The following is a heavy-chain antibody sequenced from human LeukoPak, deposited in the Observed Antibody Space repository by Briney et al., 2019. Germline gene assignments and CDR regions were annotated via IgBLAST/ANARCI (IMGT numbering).Heavy chain of an antibody. CDR2: INPSGGST. V-gene: IGHV1-46*01. D-gene: IGHD3-16*01. CDR3: ARGRRVALLFGYNWFDP. CDR1: GYTFTSYY. J-gene: IGHJ5*02. Sequence: ASVKVSCKASGYTFTSYYMHWVRQAPGQGLEWMGIINPSGGSTSYAQKFQGRVTMTRDMSTSTVYMELSSLRSEDTAVYYCARGRRVALLFGYNWFDPWGQGTLVTVSS.